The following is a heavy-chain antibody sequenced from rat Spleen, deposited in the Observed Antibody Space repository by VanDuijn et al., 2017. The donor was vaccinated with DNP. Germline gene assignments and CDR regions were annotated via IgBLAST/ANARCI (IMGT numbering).Heavy chain of an antibody. CDR3: ARHGEYRYNSGWFAF. CDR1: GFSLTSYH. Sequence: QVQLKESGPGLVQPSQTLSLTCTVSGFSLTSYHVHWVRQPPGKGLEWMGVMWSDGDTSYNSALKSRLSISRDTSKSQVFLKMTSLQPEDTGTYYCARHGEYRYNSGWFAFWGQGTLVTVSS. J-gene: IGHJ3*01. D-gene: IGHD1-5*01. V-gene: IGHV2-32*01. CDR2: MWSDGDT.